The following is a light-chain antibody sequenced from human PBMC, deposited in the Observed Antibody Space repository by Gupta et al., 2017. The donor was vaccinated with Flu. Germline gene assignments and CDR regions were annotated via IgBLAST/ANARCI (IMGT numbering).Light chain of an antibody. CDR1: QSVNTY. V-gene: IGKV3-11*01. J-gene: IGKJ2*01. Sequence: ELVLTQSPATLSLSPGERATLSCRASQSVNTYLGWYQQRAGQAPRLLIYDASKRATGIPARFSGSGSGTDFTLTISSLEPEDFGVYYCQQRDNPRAFGQGTQVKIK. CDR3: QQRDNPRA. CDR2: DAS.